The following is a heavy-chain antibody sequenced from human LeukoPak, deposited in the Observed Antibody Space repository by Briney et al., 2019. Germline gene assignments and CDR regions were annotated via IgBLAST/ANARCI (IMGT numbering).Heavy chain of an antibody. V-gene: IGHV3-48*03. Sequence: GGSLRLSCAASGFTFSSYEMNWVRQAPGKGLEWVSYISSSGSTIYYADSVKCRFTISRDNAKNSLYLQMNSLRAEETAVYYCAELGITMIGGVWGKGTTVTISS. J-gene: IGHJ6*04. CDR2: ISSSGSTI. CDR3: AELGITMIGGV. CDR1: GFTFSSYE. D-gene: IGHD3-10*02.